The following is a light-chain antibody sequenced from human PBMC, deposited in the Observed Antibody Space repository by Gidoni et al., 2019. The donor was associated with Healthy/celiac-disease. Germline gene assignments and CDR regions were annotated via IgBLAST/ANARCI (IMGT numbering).Light chain of an antibody. J-gene: IGKJ5*01. CDR1: QGITSY. V-gene: IGKV1-9*01. CDR2: AAS. CDR3: QQLNSYPLT. Sequence: DIQFPQSPSFLSASVGDRVTIPCRASQGITSYLAWYQQKPGKAPKLLIYAASTLQSGVPSRFSGSGSGTEFTLTISSLQPEDFATYYCQQLNSYPLTFGQGTRLEIK.